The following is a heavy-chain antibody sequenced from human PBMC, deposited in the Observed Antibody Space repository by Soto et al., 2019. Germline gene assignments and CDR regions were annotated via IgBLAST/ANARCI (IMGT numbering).Heavy chain of an antibody. J-gene: IGHJ4*02. CDR2: ISSSSSYI. V-gene: IGHV3-21*01. Sequence: GGSLRLSCAASGFTFSSYSMNWVRQAPGKGLEWVSSISSSSSYIYYADSVKGRFTISRDNAKNSLYLQMNSLRAEDSAVYYCARDPLYCSSTSCYFDYWGQGTLVTVSS. CDR1: GFTFSSYS. D-gene: IGHD2-2*01. CDR3: ARDPLYCSSTSCYFDY.